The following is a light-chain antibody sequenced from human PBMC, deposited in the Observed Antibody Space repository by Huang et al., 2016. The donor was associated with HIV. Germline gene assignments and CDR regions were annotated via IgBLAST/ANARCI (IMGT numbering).Light chain of an antibody. V-gene: IGKV1-NL1*01. CDR3: QQYFSPLRT. Sequence: DIQMTQSPSSLSAYVGDRVTITCRASQAIRKSLAWYQQKPGKAPKLLVYIATRLESGVPSRFSGSGSETDYTLTISSLQPEDSATYYCQQYFSPLRTFGQGTKVEIK. CDR1: QAIRKS. J-gene: IGKJ1*01. CDR2: IAT.